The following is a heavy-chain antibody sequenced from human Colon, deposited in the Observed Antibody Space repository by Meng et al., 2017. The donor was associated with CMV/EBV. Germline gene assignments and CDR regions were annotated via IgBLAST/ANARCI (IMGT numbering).Heavy chain of an antibody. D-gene: IGHD2-21*01. Sequence: SETLSLTCTVSNAPMTPYFWSWVRQPPGKPLEWIGHIHYTGATKYNPSLKSRVAISVDTSKNQFSLNLNSVTAADTAVYYCARDSPLLADFDLWGQGRLVTVSS. CDR2: IHYTGAT. CDR1: NAPMTPYF. CDR3: ARDSPLLADFDL. J-gene: IGHJ5*02. V-gene: IGHV4-59*01.